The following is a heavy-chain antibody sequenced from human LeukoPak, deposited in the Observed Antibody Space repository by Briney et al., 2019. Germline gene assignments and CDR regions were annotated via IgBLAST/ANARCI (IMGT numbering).Heavy chain of an antibody. CDR2: IYPGDSDT. D-gene: IGHD3-9*01. J-gene: IGHJ4*02. V-gene: IGHV5-51*01. CDR1: GYSFTSYW. CDR3: ARPAPGDYDILTGYSRYYFDY. Sequence: GESLKISCKGSGYSFTSYWIGWVRQMPGKGLEWMWIIYPGDSDTRYSPSFQGQVTISADKSISTAYLQWSSLKASDTAMYYCARPAPGDYDILTGYSRYYFDYWGQGTLVTVSS.